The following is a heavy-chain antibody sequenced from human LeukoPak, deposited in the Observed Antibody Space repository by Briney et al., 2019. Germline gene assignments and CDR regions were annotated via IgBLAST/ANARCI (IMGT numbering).Heavy chain of an antibody. CDR1: GFTFSNAW. D-gene: IGHD3-10*01. CDR3: AKVVPMVRGSSHFDY. V-gene: IGHV3-15*01. Sequence: PGGSLRLSCVVSGFTFSNAWLSWVRQAPGKGLEWLGRIKSKTDGGTTDYAAPVKGRFTISRDDSKTTLYLQMNSLKTEDTAVYYCAKVVPMVRGSSHFDYWGQGTLVTVSS. J-gene: IGHJ4*02. CDR2: IKSKTDGGTT.